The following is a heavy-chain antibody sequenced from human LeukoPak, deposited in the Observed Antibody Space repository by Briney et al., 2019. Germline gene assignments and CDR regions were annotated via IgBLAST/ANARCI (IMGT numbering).Heavy chain of an antibody. CDR2: ISAYNTNT. D-gene: IGHD3-22*01. V-gene: IGHV1-18*01. Sequence: GASVKVSCKASGYAFTNYGITWVRQAPGQGLEWMGWISAYNTNTNYAQKLQGRVTMTTDTSTSTAYMELRSLRSDDTAVYYCARVVLDQYYDSSGYLGTLDYWGQGTLVTVSS. CDR1: GYAFTNYG. CDR3: ARVVLDQYYDSSGYLGTLDY. J-gene: IGHJ4*02.